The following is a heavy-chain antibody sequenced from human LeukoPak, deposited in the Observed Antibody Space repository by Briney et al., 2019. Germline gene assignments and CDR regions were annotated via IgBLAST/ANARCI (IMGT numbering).Heavy chain of an antibody. CDR2: ISWNSGSI. CDR3: ARESYSGSYSPFDY. Sequence: GRSLRLSCAGSGFIFNYYAMHWVRQPPGMGLEWVSGISWNSGSIDYADSVKGRFTISRDNAKNSLYLQMNSLRAEDTAVYYCARESYSGSYSPFDYWGQGTLVTVSS. J-gene: IGHJ4*02. CDR1: GFIFNYYA. D-gene: IGHD1-26*01. V-gene: IGHV3-9*01.